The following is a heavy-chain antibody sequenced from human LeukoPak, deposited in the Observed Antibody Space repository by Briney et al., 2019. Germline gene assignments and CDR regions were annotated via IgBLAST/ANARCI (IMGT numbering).Heavy chain of an antibody. CDR2: IYTSGST. CDR3: ARDRDNVGVFDP. CDR1: GASISSYY. V-gene: IGHV4-4*07. J-gene: IGHJ5*02. D-gene: IGHD1-26*01. Sequence: PSETLSLTYTVSGASISSYYWSWIRQPAGKGLEWIGRIYTSGSTNYNPSLKSRVTMSLDTSRNQFSLKLTSVTAADTAMYYCARDRDNVGVFDPWGQGTLVTVSS.